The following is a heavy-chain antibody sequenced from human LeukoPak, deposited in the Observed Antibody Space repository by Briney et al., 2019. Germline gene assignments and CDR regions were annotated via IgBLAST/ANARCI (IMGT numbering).Heavy chain of an antibody. D-gene: IGHD4-11*01. CDR3: AKQSADSNYAPFDY. CDR1: GFTFSSYS. V-gene: IGHV3-21*04. CDR2: ISSSSSYI. Sequence: GGSLRLSCAASGFTFSSYSMNWVRQAPGKGLEWVSSISSSSSYIYYADSVKGRFTISRDNAKNSLYLQMNSLRAEDTAVYYCAKQSADSNYAPFDYWGQGTLVTVSS. J-gene: IGHJ4*02.